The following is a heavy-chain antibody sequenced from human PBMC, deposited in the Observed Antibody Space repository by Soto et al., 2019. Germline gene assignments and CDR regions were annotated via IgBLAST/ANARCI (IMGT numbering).Heavy chain of an antibody. D-gene: IGHD3-22*01. J-gene: IGHJ4*02. Sequence: PSETLSLTCTVSGATMSYGGFSWRWIRQSAGKGLEWLGYISHLGPTYYNPSFKSRLSLSIDRTRNQFSLSLSSMTAADKVVYYCARGGGYDSFDFWGQGILVTVSS. CDR3: ARGGGYDSFDF. CDR1: GATMSYGGFS. V-gene: IGHV4-30-2*06. CDR2: ISHLGPT.